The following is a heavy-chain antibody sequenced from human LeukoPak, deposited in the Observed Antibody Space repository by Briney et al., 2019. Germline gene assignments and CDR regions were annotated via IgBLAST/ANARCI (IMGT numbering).Heavy chain of an antibody. V-gene: IGHV3-23*01. CDR2: ISGSGGST. J-gene: IGHJ4*02. Sequence: GGSLTLSCAASGFTFSSYAMSWVRQAPGKGLEWVSAISGSGGSTYYADSVKGRFTISRDNSKNTLYLQMNSLRAEDTAVYYCAKTKLRYFDWLFLDYWGQGTLVTVSS. D-gene: IGHD3-9*01. CDR3: AKTKLRYFDWLFLDY. CDR1: GFTFSSYA.